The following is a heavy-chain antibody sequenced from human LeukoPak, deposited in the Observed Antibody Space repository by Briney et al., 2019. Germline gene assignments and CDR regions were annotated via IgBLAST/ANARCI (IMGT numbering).Heavy chain of an antibody. D-gene: IGHD5-18*01. J-gene: IGHJ3*02. CDR3: ARDRDVDTAYDVAFDI. Sequence: PGGSLRLSCAVSGFPFSTFWMSWVRQAPGKGLEWVANINQDGSEKYYVDSVRGRFAISRDNAKNSLYLQMNSLRPEDTAMYYCARDRDVDTAYDVAFDIWGQGTMVTVSS. CDR2: INQDGSEK. CDR1: GFPFSTFW. V-gene: IGHV3-7*01.